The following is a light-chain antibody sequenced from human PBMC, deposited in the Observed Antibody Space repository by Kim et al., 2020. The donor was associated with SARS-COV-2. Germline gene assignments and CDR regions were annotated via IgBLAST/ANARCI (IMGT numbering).Light chain of an antibody. CDR3: KSQDSSGNRLV. V-gene: IGLV3-19*01. CDR2: AKN. CDR1: SLRSYY. Sequence: SSELTQDPAVSVALGQTVRITCQGDSLRSYYASWYQQKPGQAPVLVIFAKNNRPSGIPDRISGSSSGNTASLTISGAQAEDEADYYCKSQDSSGNRLVFGGGTQLTVL. J-gene: IGLJ3*02.